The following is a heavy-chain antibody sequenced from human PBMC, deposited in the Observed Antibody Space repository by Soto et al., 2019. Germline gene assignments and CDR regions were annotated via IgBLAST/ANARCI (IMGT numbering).Heavy chain of an antibody. CDR1: GFTFSSYG. CDR2: ISKDGSVK. D-gene: IGHD2-8*02. CDR3: TGEVASGY. J-gene: IGHJ4*02. V-gene: IGHV3-30*03. Sequence: QVQLVESGGGVVQPGRSLRLSCAASGFTFSSYGMHWVRQAPGKGLEWVAVISKDGSVKYYADSVKGRFTISRDNSKNTLYLQMISLGAEDTAAYYCTGEVASGYWGQGTLVTVSS.